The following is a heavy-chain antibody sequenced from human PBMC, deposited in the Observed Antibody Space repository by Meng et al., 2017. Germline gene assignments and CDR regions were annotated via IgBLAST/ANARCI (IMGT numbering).Heavy chain of an antibody. CDR1: GYTFTGYY. Sequence: ASVKVSCKASGYTFTGYYMRWVRQAPGQGLEWMGRINPNSGGTNYAQKFQGRVTMTRDTSISTAYMELSRLRSDDTAVYYCARDRRYSGYGPNWFDPWGQGTLVTVSS. V-gene: IGHV1-2*06. CDR3: ARDRRYSGYGPNWFDP. CDR2: INPNSGGT. J-gene: IGHJ5*02. D-gene: IGHD5-12*01.